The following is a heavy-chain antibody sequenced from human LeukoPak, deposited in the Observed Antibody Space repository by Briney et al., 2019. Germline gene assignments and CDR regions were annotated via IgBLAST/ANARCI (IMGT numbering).Heavy chain of an antibody. CDR2: ISAYNGNT. V-gene: IGHV1-18*01. D-gene: IGHD6-13*01. J-gene: IGHJ6*02. CDR1: GYTFTSYG. Sequence: ASVKVSCKASGYTFTSYGISWVRQAPGQGLEWMGWISAYNGNTNYAQKLQGRVTMTTDTSTSTAYMELRSLRSDDTAVYYCARSRSSWYSDYYYGMDVWGQGTTVTVS. CDR3: ARSRSSWYSDYYYGMDV.